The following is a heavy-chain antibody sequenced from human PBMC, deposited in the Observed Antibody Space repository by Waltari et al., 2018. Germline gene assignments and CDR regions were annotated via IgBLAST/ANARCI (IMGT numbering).Heavy chain of an antibody. Sequence: EVQLLESGGGLVQPGGSLRLSCAASGFTFSSYAMSWVRQAPGKGLEWVSAISGSGGSTYYADSVKGRFTISRDNSKNTLYLQMNSLRAEDTAVYYCASDSVGFIAVAGTVYWGQGTLVTVSS. CDR2: ISGSGGST. CDR3: ASDSVGFIAVAGTVY. V-gene: IGHV3-23*01. D-gene: IGHD6-19*01. J-gene: IGHJ4*02. CDR1: GFTFSSYA.